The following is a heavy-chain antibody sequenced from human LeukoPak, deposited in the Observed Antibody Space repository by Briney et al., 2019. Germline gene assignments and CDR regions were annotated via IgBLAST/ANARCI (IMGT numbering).Heavy chain of an antibody. D-gene: IGHD2-2*01. CDR3: ARDSPVPAANRISYYYYMDV. Sequence: WASVKVSCKASGYTFTSYDINWVRQATGQGLEWMGWMNPNSGNTGYAQKFQGRVTMTRDTSISTAYMELSRLRSDDTAVYYCARDSPVPAANRISYYYYMDVWGKGTTVTISS. J-gene: IGHJ6*03. CDR1: GYTFTSYD. CDR2: MNPNSGNT. V-gene: IGHV1-8*01.